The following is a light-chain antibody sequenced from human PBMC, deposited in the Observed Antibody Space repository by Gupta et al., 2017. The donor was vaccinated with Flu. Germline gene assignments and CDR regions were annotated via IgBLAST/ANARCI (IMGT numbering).Light chain of an antibody. Sequence: QSVLPPPPSVSGAPGPRVTISCTGSSSNIGAGYDVHWYQQLPGRAPNVLIYGSSNRPSGVPDRFFGSKSGSSASLAITGLQAEDEADYYCQSYDTSLSGWVFGGGTKVTAL. J-gene: IGLJ3*02. CDR2: GSS. CDR1: SSNIGAGYD. CDR3: QSYDTSLSGWV. V-gene: IGLV1-40*01.